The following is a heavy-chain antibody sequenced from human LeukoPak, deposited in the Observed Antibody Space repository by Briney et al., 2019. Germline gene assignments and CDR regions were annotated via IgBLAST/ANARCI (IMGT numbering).Heavy chain of an antibody. Sequence: GGSLRLSCAASGFTFSSYAMSWVRQAPGKGLEWISAISGGGGSTYYADSVKGRFTISRDNSKNTLYLQMNSLRAEDTAVYYCAKSLIAAAGPFDYWGQGTLVTVSS. V-gene: IGHV3-23*01. CDR3: AKSLIAAAGPFDY. D-gene: IGHD6-13*01. J-gene: IGHJ4*02. CDR2: ISGGGGST. CDR1: GFTFSSYA.